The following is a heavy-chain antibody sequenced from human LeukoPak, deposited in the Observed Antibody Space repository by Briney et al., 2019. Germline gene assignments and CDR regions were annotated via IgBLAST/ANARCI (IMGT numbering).Heavy chain of an antibody. D-gene: IGHD3-22*01. CDR3: ARDNRATTMIVPWA. J-gene: IGHJ5*02. Sequence: GGSLRLSCAASGFTFSSYSMNWVRQAPGKGLEWVSSISSSSSYIYYADSAKGRFTISRDNAKNSLYLQMNSLRAEDTAVYYCARDNRATTMIVPWAWGQGTLVTVSS. CDR2: ISSSSSYI. CDR1: GFTFSSYS. V-gene: IGHV3-21*01.